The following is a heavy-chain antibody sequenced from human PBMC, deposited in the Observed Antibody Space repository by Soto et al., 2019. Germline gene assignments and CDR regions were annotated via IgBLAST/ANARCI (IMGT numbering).Heavy chain of an antibody. V-gene: IGHV3-9*01. CDR2: ISWNSGSI. CDR3: AKASGPSHPYGMDV. J-gene: IGHJ6*02. D-gene: IGHD3-10*01. Sequence: EVQLVESGGGLVQPGRSLRLSCAASGFTFDDYAMHWVRQAPGKGLEWVSGISWNSGSIGYADSVKSRFTISRDNAKNSLYLQMNSLRAEDTALYYCAKASGPSHPYGMDVWGQGTTVTVSS. CDR1: GFTFDDYA.